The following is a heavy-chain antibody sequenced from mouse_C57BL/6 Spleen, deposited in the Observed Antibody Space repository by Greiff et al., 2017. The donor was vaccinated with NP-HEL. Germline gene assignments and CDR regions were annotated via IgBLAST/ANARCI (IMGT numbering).Heavy chain of an antibody. CDR3: ARSSTMVTTSWFAY. J-gene: IGHJ3*01. Sequence: EVNVVESGGGLVKPGGSLKLSCAASGFTFSSYAMSWVRQTPEKRLEWVATISDGGSYTYYPDNVKGRFTISRDNAKNNLYLQMSHLKSEDTAMYYCARSSTMVTTSWFAYWGQGTLVTVSA. CDR2: ISDGGSYT. D-gene: IGHD2-2*01. V-gene: IGHV5-4*03. CDR1: GFTFSSYA.